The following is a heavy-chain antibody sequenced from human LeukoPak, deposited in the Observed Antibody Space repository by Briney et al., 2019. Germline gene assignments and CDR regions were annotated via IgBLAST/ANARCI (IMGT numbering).Heavy chain of an antibody. CDR2: IPYDGSIK. D-gene: IGHD5-18*01. Sequence: PGGSLRLSCAASGFTFSSYGIHWVRQAPGKGLEWVAVIPYDGSIKYCADSVKGRFTISRDNSKSTLYLQMNSLRVDDTAVYYCVRGTGGYSYGYAYWGQGTLVTVSS. J-gene: IGHJ4*02. CDR3: VRGTGGYSYGYAY. CDR1: GFTFSSYG. V-gene: IGHV3-30*03.